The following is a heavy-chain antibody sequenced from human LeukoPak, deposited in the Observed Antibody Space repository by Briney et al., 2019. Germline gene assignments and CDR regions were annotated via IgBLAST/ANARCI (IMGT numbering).Heavy chain of an antibody. J-gene: IGHJ4*02. CDR1: GFTFSSYA. D-gene: IGHD3-16*01. CDR2: ISGSGGST. CDR3: ARDEFVGGDFTSHFDY. Sequence: GGSLRLSCAASGFTFSSYAMSWVRQAPGKGLEWVSAISGSGGSTYYADSVKGRFTISRDNSKNTLYLQMNSLRAEDTAVYYCARDEFVGGDFTSHFDYWGQGTLVTVSS. V-gene: IGHV3-23*01.